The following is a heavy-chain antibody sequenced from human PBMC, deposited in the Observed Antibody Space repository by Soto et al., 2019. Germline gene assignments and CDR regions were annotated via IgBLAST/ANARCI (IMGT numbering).Heavy chain of an antibody. J-gene: IGHJ4*02. V-gene: IGHV3-7*01. CDR1: GFTFSSYW. CDR3: ARDFRNSGWYDPLRFDY. CDR2: IKQDGSEK. Sequence: PGGSLRLSCAASGFTFSSYWMSWVRQAPGKGLEWVANIKQDGSEKYYVDSVKGRFTISRDNAKNSLYLQMNSLRAEDTAVYYCARDFRNSGWYDPLRFDYWGQGTLVTVSS. D-gene: IGHD6-19*01.